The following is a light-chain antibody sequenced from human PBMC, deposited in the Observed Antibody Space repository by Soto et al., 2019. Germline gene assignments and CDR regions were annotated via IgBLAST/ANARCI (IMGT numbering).Light chain of an antibody. V-gene: IGKV1-39*01. CDR1: QYISTY. CDR2: AS. CDR3: QQSYTAPLT. Sequence: DIQVTQSPSSLSASVGDRVTITCRASQYISTYLAWYQQKPGKAPCLLIFASSLQSGVPPRFSGSGSGTDFTLTISSLQPEDFATYFCQQSYTAPLTFGGGTKVEL. J-gene: IGKJ4*01.